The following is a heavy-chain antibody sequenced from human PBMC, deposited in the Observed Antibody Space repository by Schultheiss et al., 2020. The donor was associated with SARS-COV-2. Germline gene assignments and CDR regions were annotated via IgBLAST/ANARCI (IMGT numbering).Heavy chain of an antibody. V-gene: IGHV3-30*18. CDR1: GFAFSSYV. CDR3: AKQLGMGGFGY. D-gene: IGHD7-27*01. J-gene: IGHJ4*02. CDR2: ISYDGSNK. Sequence: GGSLRLSCSASGFAFSSYVLHWVRRAPGKGLEWVAVISYDGSNKYYADSVKGRFTISRDNSKNTLYLQMNSLRAEDTAVYYCAKQLGMGGFGYWGQGTLVTVSS.